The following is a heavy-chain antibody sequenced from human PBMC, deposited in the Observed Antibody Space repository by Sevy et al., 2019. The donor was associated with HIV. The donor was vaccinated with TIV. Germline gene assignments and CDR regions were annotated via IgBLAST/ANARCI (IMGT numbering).Heavy chain of an antibody. CDR3: ASVRPCGGDCYFCDT. CDR2: IIPSVGIA. V-gene: IGHV1-69*10. CDR1: GGTLNTYG. Sequence: ASVKVSCKASGGTLNTYGMNWVRQAPGQGLEWMGGIIPSVGIASYAQKIKGRAAISADTSTSTLYLEVGRLRSDDTAVYFCASVRPCGGDCYFCDTWGQGTLVTVSS. J-gene: IGHJ5*02. D-gene: IGHD2-21*02.